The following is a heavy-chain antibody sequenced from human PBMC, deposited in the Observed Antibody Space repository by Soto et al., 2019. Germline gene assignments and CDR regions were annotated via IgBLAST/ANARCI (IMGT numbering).Heavy chain of an antibody. CDR1: GFTFSSYG. CDR2: IWYDGSNK. V-gene: IGHV3-33*01. Sequence: GGSLRLSCAASGFTFSSYGMHWVRQAPGKGLEWVAVIWYDGSNKYYADSVKGRFTISRDNSKNTLYLQMNSLRAEDTAVYYCARGRTTYYDFWSGPGGRGYYYYMDVWGKGTTVTVSS. CDR3: ARGRTTYYDFWSGPGGRGYYYYMDV. J-gene: IGHJ6*03. D-gene: IGHD3-3*01.